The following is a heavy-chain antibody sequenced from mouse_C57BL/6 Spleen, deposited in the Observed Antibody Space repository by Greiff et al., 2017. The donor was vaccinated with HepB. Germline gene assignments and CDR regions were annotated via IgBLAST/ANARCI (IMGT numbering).Heavy chain of an antibody. CDR1: GFTFSDYG. J-gene: IGHJ3*01. Sequence: EVQLVESGGGLVKPGGSLKLSCAASGFTFSDYGMHWVRQAPEKGLEWVAYISSGSSTIYYADTVKGRFTISRDNAKNTLFLQMTSLRSEDTAMYYCARGIYYGYEGFAYWGQGTLVTVSA. CDR2: ISSGSSTI. V-gene: IGHV5-17*01. CDR3: ARGIYYGYEGFAY. D-gene: IGHD2-2*01.